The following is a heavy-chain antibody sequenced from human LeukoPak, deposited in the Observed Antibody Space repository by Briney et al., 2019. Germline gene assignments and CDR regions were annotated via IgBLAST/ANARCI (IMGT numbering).Heavy chain of an antibody. J-gene: IGHJ5*02. Sequence: ASVKVSCKTSGYSFNIYEINWVRQATGQGLEWMGWVNPNSGDTDYAQKFQGRLTTTRNTSISTAYMELSGLRLEDTAVYYCSRGPRFDPWGQGTQVTVSS. CDR3: SRGPRFDP. CDR1: GYSFNIYE. V-gene: IGHV1-8*01. CDR2: VNPNSGDT.